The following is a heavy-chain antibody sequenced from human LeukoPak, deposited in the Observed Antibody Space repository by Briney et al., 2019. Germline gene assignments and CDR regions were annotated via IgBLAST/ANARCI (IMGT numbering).Heavy chain of an antibody. Sequence: SETLSLTCTVSGYSISSGYYWGWIRQPPGKGLEWIGSIYHSGSTYYNPSLKSRVTISVDTSKNQFSLKLSSVTAADTAVYYCARDPNYGGNDGFDYFDYWGQGTLVTVSS. J-gene: IGHJ4*02. CDR3: ARDPNYGGNDGFDYFDY. CDR1: GYSISSGYY. D-gene: IGHD4-23*01. CDR2: IYHSGST. V-gene: IGHV4-38-2*02.